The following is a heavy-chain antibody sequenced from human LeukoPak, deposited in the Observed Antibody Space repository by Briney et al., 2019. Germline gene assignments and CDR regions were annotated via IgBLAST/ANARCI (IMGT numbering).Heavy chain of an antibody. CDR2: ISYDGSYK. V-gene: IGHV3-30*18. J-gene: IGHJ4*02. Sequence: GGSLRLSCAASGFTFSDYGMHWVRQAPGKGLEWVALISYDGSYKDYVDSVKGRFTISRDNSRNTLYLQMNILRAEDTAVYYCAKTLPSSWYSFDYWGQGTLVTVSS. D-gene: IGHD6-13*01. CDR3: AKTLPSSWYSFDY. CDR1: GFTFSDYG.